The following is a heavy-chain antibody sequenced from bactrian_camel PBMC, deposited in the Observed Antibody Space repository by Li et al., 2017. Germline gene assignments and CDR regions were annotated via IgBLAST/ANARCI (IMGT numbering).Heavy chain of an antibody. CDR3: AADRRFWETYIRSDYVSDFDF. Sequence: DVQLVESGGGLVQPGGSLRLSCAASGYTVSSASMAWFRQAPGKEREGVAAIGRGGMTMYGASVEGRFTISKDIAKNTLYLQMNSLKPDDTAMYYCAADRRFWETYIRSDYVSDFDFWGQGTQVTVS. CDR1: GYTVSSAS. CDR2: IGRGGMT. D-gene: IGHD4*01. V-gene: IGHV3S67*01. J-gene: IGHJ6*01.